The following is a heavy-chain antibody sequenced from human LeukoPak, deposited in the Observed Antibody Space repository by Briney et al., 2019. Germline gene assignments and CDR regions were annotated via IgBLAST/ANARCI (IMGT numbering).Heavy chain of an antibody. CDR3: ARGLRWYDSSGYFF. CDR2: INHSGST. CDR1: GGSFSGYY. J-gene: IGHJ4*02. Sequence: SETLSLTCAVYGGSFSGYYWGWIRQPPGKGLEWIGEINHSGSTNYNPSLKSRVTISVDTSKNQFSLKLSPVTAADTAVYYCARGLRWYDSSGYFFWGQGTLVTVSS. V-gene: IGHV4-34*01. D-gene: IGHD3-22*01.